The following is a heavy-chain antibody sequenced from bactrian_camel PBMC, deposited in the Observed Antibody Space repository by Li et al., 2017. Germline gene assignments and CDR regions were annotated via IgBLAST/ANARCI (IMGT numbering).Heavy chain of an antibody. D-gene: IGHD6*01. J-gene: IGHJ6*01. CDR3: AKGGLGSWSLDFGS. CDR1: GFGIGDYT. Sequence: VQLVESGGGSVQSGGSLRLSCAASGFGIGDYTMSWVRQAPGKGLEWVSDLNSGRGSTYYADSAKGRFTISGDYAENTLYLQLNSLKTEDMAMYYCAKGGLGSWSLDFGSWGQGTQVTVS. CDR2: LNSGRGST. V-gene: IGHV3S31*01.